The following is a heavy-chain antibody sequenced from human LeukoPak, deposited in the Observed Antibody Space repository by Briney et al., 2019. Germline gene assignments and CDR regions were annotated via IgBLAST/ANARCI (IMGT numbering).Heavy chain of an antibody. Sequence: SETLSLTCAVYGGSFSGYYWSWIRQPPGKGLEWIGEINHSGSTNYNPSLKSRVTISVDTSKNQFSLKLSSATAADTAVYYCARLCWGNQLAGFDSWGQGTLVTVSS. D-gene: IGHD3-10*02. CDR2: INHSGST. CDR1: GGSFSGYY. J-gene: IGHJ4*02. CDR3: ARLCWGNQLAGFDS. V-gene: IGHV4-34*01.